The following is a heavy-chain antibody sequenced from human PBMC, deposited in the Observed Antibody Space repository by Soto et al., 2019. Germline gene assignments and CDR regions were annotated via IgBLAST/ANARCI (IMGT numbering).Heavy chain of an antibody. Sequence: QVQLVQSGAEVKTPGSSVRVSCKTAGRTFLISAIAWVRQAPGQGLEWMVGIIPILGTIHIAQNFQGRVNFTADRSTSTAYIDLSSLRSEDTATYFCARGKEWEQPSNHYYFDYWGQGSQVIVSS. V-gene: IGHV1-69*06. CDR3: ARGKEWEQPSNHYYFDY. CDR2: IIPILGTI. D-gene: IGHD1-26*01. J-gene: IGHJ4*02. CDR1: GRTFLISA.